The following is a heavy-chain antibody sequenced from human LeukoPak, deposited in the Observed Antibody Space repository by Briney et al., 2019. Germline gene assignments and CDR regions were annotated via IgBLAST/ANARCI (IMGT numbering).Heavy chain of an antibody. Sequence: GGSLRLSCAASGFTFSSYGMHWVRQAPGKGLEWVAFIRYDGSNKYYADSVKGRFTISRDNSKSTLYLQMNSLRAEDTAVYYCAKESPSLFHFDYWGQGTLVTVSS. V-gene: IGHV3-30*02. D-gene: IGHD2-21*01. J-gene: IGHJ4*02. CDR2: IRYDGSNK. CDR1: GFTFSSYG. CDR3: AKESPSLFHFDY.